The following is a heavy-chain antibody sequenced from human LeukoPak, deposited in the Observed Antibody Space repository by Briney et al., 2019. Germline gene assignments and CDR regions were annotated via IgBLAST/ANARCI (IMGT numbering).Heavy chain of an antibody. D-gene: IGHD3-22*01. V-gene: IGHV4-39*01. CDR1: GGYISSGDFY. J-gene: IGHJ5*02. Sequence: PSETLSLTCSVSGGYISSGDFYWGWIRQPPGKGLEWIGNIRYTGSTFYKSSLKSRLTISVDTSKNQFSLKLSSVTAADTAVYYCARHRTYDSTDPWGQGILVTVSS. CDR2: IRYTGST. CDR3: ARHRTYDSTDP.